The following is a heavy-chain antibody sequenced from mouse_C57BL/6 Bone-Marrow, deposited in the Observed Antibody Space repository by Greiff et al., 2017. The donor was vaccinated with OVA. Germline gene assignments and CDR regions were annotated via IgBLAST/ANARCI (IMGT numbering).Heavy chain of an antibody. J-gene: IGHJ3*01. CDR1: GFTFSDYG. CDR2: ISSGSSTI. CDR3: ARQTGTAWFAY. Sequence: EVNLVESGGGLVKPGGSLKLSCAASGFTFSDYGMHWVRQAPEKGLEWVAYISSGSSTIYYADTVKGRFTISRDNAKNTLFLQMTSLRSEDTAMYYCARQTGTAWFAYWGQGTLVTVSA. D-gene: IGHD4-1*01. V-gene: IGHV5-17*01.